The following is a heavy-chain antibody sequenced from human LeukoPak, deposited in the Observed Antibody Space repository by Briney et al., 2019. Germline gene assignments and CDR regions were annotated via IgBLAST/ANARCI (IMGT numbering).Heavy chain of an antibody. CDR3: ARFGDILTAYYYYYGMDV. Sequence: PEPQSLPCTVSGGSVSSGSYYWPWIRQPPGKGLEWIGNIYYRGSTNYHPSLKSRVTISVDTSKNQFSLKLSSVTAADTAVYYCARFGDILTAYYYYYGMDVWGKGTTVTVSS. CDR1: GGSVSSGSYY. V-gene: IGHV4-61*01. D-gene: IGHD3-9*01. CDR2: IYYRGST. J-gene: IGHJ6*04.